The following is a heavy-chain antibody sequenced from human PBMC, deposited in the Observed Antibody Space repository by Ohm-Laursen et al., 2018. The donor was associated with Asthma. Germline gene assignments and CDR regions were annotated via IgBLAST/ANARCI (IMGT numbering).Heavy chain of an antibody. V-gene: IGHV3-23*01. Sequence: SLRLSCSASGFTFTDYAMSWVRQAPGKGLDLVSSIRPSDGYTSYADSVKGRFTISRDNSKNTLYLQMNSLRPEDTAFYYCAKLVGVTTAWGQGTLVTVSS. D-gene: IGHD4-17*01. J-gene: IGHJ5*02. CDR3: AKLVGVTTA. CDR2: IRPSDGYT. CDR1: GFTFTDYA.